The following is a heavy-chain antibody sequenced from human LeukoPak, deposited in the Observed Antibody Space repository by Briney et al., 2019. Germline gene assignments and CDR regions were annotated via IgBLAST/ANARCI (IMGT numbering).Heavy chain of an antibody. D-gene: IGHD5-12*01. CDR1: GFTFSSYA. V-gene: IGHV3-23*01. J-gene: IGHJ3*02. Sequence: GGSLRLSCAASGFTFSSYAMSWVRQAPGKGLEWVSAITGSGGSTYYADSVKGRFTISRDNSKNTLCLQMNSLRAEDTAVYYCARGKASGGYSGYGLDAFDIWGQGTMVTVSS. CDR3: ARGKASGGYSGYGLDAFDI. CDR2: ITGSGGST.